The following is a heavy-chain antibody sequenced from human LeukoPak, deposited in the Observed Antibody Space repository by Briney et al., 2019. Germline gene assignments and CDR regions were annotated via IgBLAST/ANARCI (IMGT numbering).Heavy chain of an antibody. V-gene: IGHV1-2*02. J-gene: IGHJ4*02. Sequence: ASVKVSCKASGYTFTGYYMHWVRQAPGQGLEWMGWINPDSGGTNYAQKFQGRVTMTRDTSISTAYMELSRLRSDDTAVYYCARDDPLIAAAGTLPSDYWGQGTLVTVSS. D-gene: IGHD6-13*01. CDR2: INPDSGGT. CDR3: ARDDPLIAAAGTLPSDY. CDR1: GYTFTGYY.